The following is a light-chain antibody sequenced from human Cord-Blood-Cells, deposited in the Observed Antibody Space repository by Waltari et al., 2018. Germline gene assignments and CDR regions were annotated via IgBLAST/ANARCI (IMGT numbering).Light chain of an antibody. CDR2: EGS. J-gene: IGLJ3*02. V-gene: IGLV2-23*01. Sequence: QSALTQPASVSGSPGQSTTISCTGTSSDGGSYNLFSWYQQHPGKAPKLMIYEGSKRPSGVSNRFSGSKSGNTASLTISGLQAEDEADYYCCSYAGSNWVFGGGTKLTVL. CDR3: CSYAGSNWV. CDR1: SSDGGSYNL.